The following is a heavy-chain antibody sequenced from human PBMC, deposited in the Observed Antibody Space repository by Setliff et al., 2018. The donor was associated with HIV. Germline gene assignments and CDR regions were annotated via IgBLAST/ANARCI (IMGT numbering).Heavy chain of an antibody. V-gene: IGHV3-20*04. J-gene: IGHJ4*02. Sequence: GGSLRLSCAASGFTFDDYTMTWVRQAPGKGLEWVSGINWNGGSTGYADSVKGRFTISRDNAKNSLYLQMNSLRAEDTALYYCARDLDSSGRDGWGLGTLVTVSS. CDR1: GFTFDDYT. D-gene: IGHD3-22*01. CDR2: INWNGGST. CDR3: ARDLDSSGRDG.